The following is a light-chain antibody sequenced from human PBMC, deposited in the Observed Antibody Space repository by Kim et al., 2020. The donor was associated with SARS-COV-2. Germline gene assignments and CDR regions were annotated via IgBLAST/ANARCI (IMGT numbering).Light chain of an antibody. J-gene: IGKJ2*01. CDR3: QQYDNWPPYT. V-gene: IGKV3-15*01. CDR2: GAS. Sequence: EVVLTQSPSTLSLSPGERATLSCRASQTLSNNYLAWYQQQPGQAPRLLIYGASTRATDIPARFSGSGSGTEFTLIISSLQSEDIAVYYCQQYDNWPPYTFGQGTKLEI. CDR1: QTLSNN.